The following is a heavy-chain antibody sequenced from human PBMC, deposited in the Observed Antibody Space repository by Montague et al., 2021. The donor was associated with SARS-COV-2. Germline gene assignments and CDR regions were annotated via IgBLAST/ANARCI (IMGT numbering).Heavy chain of an antibody. D-gene: IGHD6-19*01. CDR3: ANFAVSGTTADY. CDR2: TYYRSTWFH. Sequence: CAISGDSVSSNSAAWNWIRQSPSRGLEWLGRTYYRSTWFHDYAISVKSRIIINPDTSKNQFSLQLNSVTPEDTAVYYCANFAVSGTTADYWGQGILVTVSS. V-gene: IGHV6-1*01. J-gene: IGHJ4*02. CDR1: GDSVSSNSAA.